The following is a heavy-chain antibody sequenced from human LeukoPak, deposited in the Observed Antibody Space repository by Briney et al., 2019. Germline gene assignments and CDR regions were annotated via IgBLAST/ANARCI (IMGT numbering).Heavy chain of an antibody. CDR1: DFSFSSYV. V-gene: IGHV3-74*01. CDR3: AKGVGRSSTRQVDY. J-gene: IGHJ4*02. CDR2: ISRDGAQT. Sequence: GGSLRLSCGGSDFSFSSYVMNWVRQTPGKGLIWVSRISRDGAQTGYADSVKGRFTISRDNAKNSLYLQMNSLRAEDTALYYCAKGVGRSSTRQVDYWGQGTLVTVSS. D-gene: IGHD2-2*01.